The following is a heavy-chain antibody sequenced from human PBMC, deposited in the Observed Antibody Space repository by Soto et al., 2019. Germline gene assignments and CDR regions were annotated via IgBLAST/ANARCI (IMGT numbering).Heavy chain of an antibody. CDR1: GYTFTKYG. D-gene: IGHD2-2*02. J-gene: IGHJ6*02. CDR2: IGVYNGKT. Sequence: QEQLVQSGGEVKKPGASVRVSCKASGYTFTKYGITWVRQAPGQGIEWMGWIGVYNGKTNYARKLQGRVIMTADTSASTAYMELRSLRSDDTAVYYCSRARYCTSPSCYNHYYYGMDIWGQGTTVSVSS. V-gene: IGHV1-18*04. CDR3: SRARYCTSPSCYNHYYYGMDI.